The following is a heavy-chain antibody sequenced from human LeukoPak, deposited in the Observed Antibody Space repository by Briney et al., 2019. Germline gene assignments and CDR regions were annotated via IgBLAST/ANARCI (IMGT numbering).Heavy chain of an antibody. CDR2: INHSGST. CDR3: ARHAKRRSSAYYYYYMDV. D-gene: IGHD2-15*01. CDR1: GGSFSGYY. V-gene: IGHV4-34*01. Sequence: SETLSLTCAVYGGSFSGYYWSWIRQPPGKGLEWIGEINHSGSTNYNPSLKSRVTISVDTSKNQFSLKLSSVTAADTAVYYCARHAKRRSSAYYYYYMDVWGKGTTVTVSS. J-gene: IGHJ6*03.